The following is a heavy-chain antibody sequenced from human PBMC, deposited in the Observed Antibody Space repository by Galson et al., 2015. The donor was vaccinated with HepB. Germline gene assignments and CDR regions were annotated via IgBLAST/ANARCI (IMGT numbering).Heavy chain of an antibody. CDR1: GYTFTSYG. CDR2: ISAYNGNT. CDR3: ARDAAQIAAADY. D-gene: IGHD6-13*01. J-gene: IGHJ4*02. Sequence: SVKVSCKASGYTFTSYGISWVRQAPGQGLEWMGWISAYNGNTNYAQKLQGRVTITADKSTSTAYMELSSLRSEDTAVYYCARDAAQIAAADYWGQGTLVTVSS. V-gene: IGHV1-18*01.